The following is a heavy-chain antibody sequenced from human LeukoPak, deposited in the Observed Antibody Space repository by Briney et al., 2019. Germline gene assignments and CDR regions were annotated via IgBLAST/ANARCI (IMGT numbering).Heavy chain of an antibody. V-gene: IGHV3-11*03. Sequence: PGGSLRLSCAASGFTFSDYYMSWIRQAPGKGLEWVSYISSSSYTNYADSVKRRFTISRDNAKNSLYLQMNSLRAEDTAVYYCARYGATNVDAFDIWGQGTMVTVSS. CDR2: ISSSSYT. D-gene: IGHD1-26*01. J-gene: IGHJ3*02. CDR3: ARYGATNVDAFDI. CDR1: GFTFSDYY.